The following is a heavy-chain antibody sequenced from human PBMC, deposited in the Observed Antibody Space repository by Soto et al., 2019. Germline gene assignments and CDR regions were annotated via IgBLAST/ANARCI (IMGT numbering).Heavy chain of an antibody. V-gene: IGHV6-1*01. CDR3: AREGWPAAAPEDYGMDV. J-gene: IGHJ6*02. D-gene: IGHD2-2*01. CDR1: ADSVSSNSAA. Sequence: SQTLSLTCAISADSVSSNSAAWNSIRQSPSRGLAWLGRTYYRSKRYTDYAVSVKSRITINPDTSKNKFSLQLNSVTPKDTAVYYCAREGWPAAAPEDYGMDVWGQGTPVTVS. CDR2: TYYRSKRYT.